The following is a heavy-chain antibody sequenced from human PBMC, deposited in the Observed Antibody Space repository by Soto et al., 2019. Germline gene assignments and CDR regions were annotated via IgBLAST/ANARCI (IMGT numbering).Heavy chain of an antibody. CDR2: INAGNGNT. D-gene: IGHD6-19*01. V-gene: IGHV1-3*01. J-gene: IGHJ6*02. CDR1: GYTFTSYA. CDR3: AIGVAGTWYYGMDV. Sequence: ASVKVSCKASGYTFTSYAMHWVRQAPGQRLEWMGWINAGNGNTKYSRKFQGRVTITRDTSASTAYMELSSLRSEDTAVYYCAIGVAGTWYYGMDVWGQVTTVTVSS.